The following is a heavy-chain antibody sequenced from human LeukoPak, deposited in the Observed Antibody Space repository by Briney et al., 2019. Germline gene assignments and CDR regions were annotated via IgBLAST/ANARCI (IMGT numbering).Heavy chain of an antibody. D-gene: IGHD2-21*01. CDR2: IWHTGGT. CDR1: GDSIRSGNW. V-gene: IGHV4-4*02. Sequence: PSETLSLTRSISGDSIRSGNWWSWVRQPPGKGLEWIGEIWHTGGTNYNPSLESRVTISLAKSNIQFSLNLRSVTAADTAIYYCARTRINCYSFCGFDIWGQGTKVTISS. J-gene: IGHJ3*02. CDR3: ARTRINCYSFCGFDI.